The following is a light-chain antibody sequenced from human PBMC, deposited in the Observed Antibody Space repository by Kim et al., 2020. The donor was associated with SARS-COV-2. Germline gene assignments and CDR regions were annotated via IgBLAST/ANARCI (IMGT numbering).Light chain of an antibody. CDR1: NSNIGAFT. V-gene: IGLV1-44*01. J-gene: IGLJ3*02. CDR3: AAWDDSLNAV. CDR2: FND. Sequence: ELTQPPSASGTPGQRVTISCSGSNSNIGAFTVNWYQQLPGAAPTLLIYFNDQRPSGVPDRFSGSKSGTSASLAISGLQSEDEADYYCAAWDDSLNAVFGGGTPLTVL.